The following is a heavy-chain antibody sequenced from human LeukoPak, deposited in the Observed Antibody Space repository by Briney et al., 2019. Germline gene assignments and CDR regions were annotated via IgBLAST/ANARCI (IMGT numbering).Heavy chain of an antibody. CDR1: GGSISSYY. CDR2: IYTSGST. D-gene: IGHD3-10*01. J-gene: IGHJ4*02. CDR3: AGNYYGSGSYYSEDRY. V-gene: IGHV4-4*07. Sequence: KPSETLSLTCTVSGGSISSYYWNWIRQPAGKGLEWIGRIYTSGSTNYNPSLKSRVTISVDTSKNQFSLKLSSVTAADTAVYYCAGNYYGSGSYYSEDRYWGQGTLVTVSS.